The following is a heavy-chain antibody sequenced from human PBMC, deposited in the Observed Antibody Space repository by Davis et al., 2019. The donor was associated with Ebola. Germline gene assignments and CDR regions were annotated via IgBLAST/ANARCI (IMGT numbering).Heavy chain of an antibody. D-gene: IGHD4-11*01. V-gene: IGHV1-18*01. Sequence: ASVKVSCKVSGYTFTSYGISWVRQAPGQGLEWMGWISAYNGNTNYAQKLQGRVTMTTDTSTSTAYMELRSLRSEDTAVYYCARTNDYSNYYYGMDVWGQGTTVTVSS. CDR2: ISAYNGNT. CDR3: ARTNDYSNYYYGMDV. CDR1: GYTFTSYG. J-gene: IGHJ6*02.